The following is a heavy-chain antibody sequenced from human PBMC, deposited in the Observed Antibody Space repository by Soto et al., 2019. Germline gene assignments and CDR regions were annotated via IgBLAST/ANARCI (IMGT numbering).Heavy chain of an antibody. D-gene: IGHD2-21*02. V-gene: IGHV3-7*03. CDR3: ARDSTDCGGDCFTSWAFDH. CDR1: GFTFSRYW. Sequence: PVGSLRLSCAASGFTFSRYWMGWFRQARVKGLEWVAIIRHHGSEKYYVDSVEGRFTISRDNARNSLYLQMNSLRAEDTAVYYCARDSTDCGGDCFTSWAFDHWGRGTLVTVSS. J-gene: IGHJ4*02. CDR2: IRHHGSEK.